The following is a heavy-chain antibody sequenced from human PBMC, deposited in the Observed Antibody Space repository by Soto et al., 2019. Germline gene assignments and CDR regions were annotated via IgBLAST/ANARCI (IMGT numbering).Heavy chain of an antibody. V-gene: IGHV1-8*01. CDR3: ARMVRSSSWYKNWFDP. J-gene: IGHJ5*02. D-gene: IGHD6-13*01. Sequence: QVQLVQSGAEVKKPGASVKVSCKASGYTFTRYDINWVRQATGQGLEWMGWMNPNSGNTGYAQKFQGRVTMTRNTSISTAYMELSSLRSEDTAVYYCARMVRSSSWYKNWFDPWGQGTLVTVSS. CDR2: MNPNSGNT. CDR1: GYTFTRYD.